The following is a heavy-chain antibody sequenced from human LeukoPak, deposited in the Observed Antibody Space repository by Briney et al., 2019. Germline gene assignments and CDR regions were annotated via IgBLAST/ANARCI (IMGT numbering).Heavy chain of an antibody. J-gene: IGHJ3*02. V-gene: IGHV3-7*01. CDR3: AGDRAQYYDDSFDI. Sequence: GGALKLCCAASGLTFNIYWMSWIRQAPGKGLEWVANIKPDGSAVYYLDSVKGRFTISRDNAQNSVFLQMNTLRVEDTAVYYCAGDRAQYYDDSFDIWGQGTMVTVSS. CDR1: GLTFNIYW. D-gene: IGHD3-3*01. CDR2: IKPDGSAV.